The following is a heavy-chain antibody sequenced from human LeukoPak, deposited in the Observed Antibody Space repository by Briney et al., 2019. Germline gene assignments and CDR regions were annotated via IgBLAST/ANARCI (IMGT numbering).Heavy chain of an antibody. D-gene: IGHD3-10*01. CDR2: ISYSGST. J-gene: IGHJ4*02. V-gene: IGHV4-39*02. CDR1: GGSISSTSYY. CDR3: ARLLRGVTYY. Sequence: PSETLSLTCNVSGGSISSTSYYWGWLRQTPGKGLEWIGSISYSGSTYYNPSLKSRVTISVDTSKNHFSLRLRSVTAADTAVYYCARLLRGVTYYWGQGTLVTVSS.